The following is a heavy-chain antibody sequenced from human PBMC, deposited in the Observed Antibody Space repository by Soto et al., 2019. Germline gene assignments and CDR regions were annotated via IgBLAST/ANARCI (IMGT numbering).Heavy chain of an antibody. J-gene: IGHJ6*02. Sequence: PGVSLRLSCSGSGFTVSSFGMHWVRQAPGKGLEHVSTLSSNGIGTYYADSVKGRFTFSRDTSKNTLYLQMSSLRTEDTAVYYCVKDMGQAAVGIRYPYGLDVWGLGTTVTVSS. D-gene: IGHD6-13*01. CDR3: VKDMGQAAVGIRYPYGLDV. CDR1: GFTVSSFG. V-gene: IGHV3-64D*06. CDR2: LSSNGIGT.